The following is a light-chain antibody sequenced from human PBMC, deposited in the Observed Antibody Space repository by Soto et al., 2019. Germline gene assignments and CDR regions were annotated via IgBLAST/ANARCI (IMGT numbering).Light chain of an antibody. CDR1: SSDVGSNNL. CDR2: EVS. J-gene: IGLJ1*01. V-gene: IGLV2-23*02. Sequence: LSQPASVSGSPGQSITISCTGTSSDVGSNNLVSWYQQHPGEAPKLMIYEVSKRPSGISNRFSGSKSGNTASLTISGLQAEDEADYYCCSYAGRRASDVFGAGTKVTVL. CDR3: CSYAGRRASDV.